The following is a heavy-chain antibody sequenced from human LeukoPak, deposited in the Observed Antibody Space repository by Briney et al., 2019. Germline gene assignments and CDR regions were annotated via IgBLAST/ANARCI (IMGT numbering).Heavy chain of an antibody. CDR1: GGSFSGYY. J-gene: IGHJ5*02. V-gene: IGHV4-34*01. CDR3: ARGGFFGYSYGYRWFDP. CDR2: INHSGST. Sequence: SETLSLTCAVYGGSFSGYYWSWIRQPPGKGLEWIWEINHSGSTNYNPSLKSRVTISVDTSKNQFSLKLSSVTAADTAVYYCARGGFFGYSYGYRWFDPWGQGTLVTVSS. D-gene: IGHD5-18*01.